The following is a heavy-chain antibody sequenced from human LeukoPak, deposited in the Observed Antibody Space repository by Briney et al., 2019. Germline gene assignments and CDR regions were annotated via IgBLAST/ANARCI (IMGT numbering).Heavy chain of an antibody. CDR2: ISASRGIT. CDR1: GFTFSSYA. CDR3: ARDYCSSTSCYRGGDAFDI. D-gene: IGHD2-2*01. Sequence: GGSLRLSCAASGFTFSSYAMSWVRQAPGMGLEWLSYISASRGITYYADSVKGRFTISRDNAKNSLYLQMNSLRAEDTAVYYCARDYCSSTSCYRGGDAFDIWGQGTMVTVSS. J-gene: IGHJ3*02. V-gene: IGHV3-48*01.